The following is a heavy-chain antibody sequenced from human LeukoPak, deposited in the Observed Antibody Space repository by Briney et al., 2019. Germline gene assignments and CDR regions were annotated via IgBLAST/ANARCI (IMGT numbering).Heavy chain of an antibody. CDR2: IKQDGSER. J-gene: IGHJ6*03. Sequence: GGSLRLSCAASGFMFSSSWMSWVRQAPGKGLEWVANIKQDGSERNYVDSLKGRFTISRDNAKNSLYLQMNSLRVEDTAVYYCARMGSYGPYYYHYVDVWGKGTTVTVSS. V-gene: IGHV3-7*01. CDR1: GFMFSSSW. D-gene: IGHD3-16*01. CDR3: ARMGSYGPYYYHYVDV.